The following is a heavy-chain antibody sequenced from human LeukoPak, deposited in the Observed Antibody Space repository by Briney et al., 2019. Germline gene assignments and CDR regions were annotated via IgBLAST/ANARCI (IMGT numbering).Heavy chain of an antibody. CDR3: VRSFAGMD. CDR1: GGSISSHY. Sequence: SETLSLTCTVSGGSISSHYWSWIRQPPGKGLEWIGYIYYSGGTNYNPSLKSRVTISKDTSKNQFSLEMRSVTAADTAVYYCVRSFAGMDWGQGTLVTVSS. CDR2: IYYSGGT. J-gene: IGHJ4*02. V-gene: IGHV4-59*11. D-gene: IGHD3-10*01.